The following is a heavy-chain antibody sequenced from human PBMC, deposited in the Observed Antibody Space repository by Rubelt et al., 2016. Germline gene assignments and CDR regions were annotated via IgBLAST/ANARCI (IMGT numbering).Heavy chain of an antibody. J-gene: IGHJ4*02. V-gene: IGHV3-7*03. D-gene: IGHD1-26*01. Sequence: EVKLVESGGGLIQPGGSLRLSCVASGFAVSSNYMCWVSQAPGKGLEWVANIKQDGSEKYYVDSVKGGFTISRGSTKNSLSLQMSSLIADDTAVYYCATDYVGYWGQGTLVTVSS. CDR3: ATDYVGY. CDR1: GFAVSSNY. CDR2: IKQDGSEK.